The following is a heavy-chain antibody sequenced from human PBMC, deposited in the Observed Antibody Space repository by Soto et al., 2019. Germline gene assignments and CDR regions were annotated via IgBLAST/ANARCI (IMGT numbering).Heavy chain of an antibody. CDR2: MNPNSGNT. CDR1: GYTFTSYD. CDR3: ARVYNGIYYYYGMDV. Sequence: ASVKVSCKASGYTFTSYDLNGVRQATGQGLEWMGWMNPNSGNTGYAQKFQGRVTMTRNTSISTAYMELSSLRSEDTAVYYCARVYNGIYYYYGMDVWGQGTTVTVSS. D-gene: IGHD2-8*01. J-gene: IGHJ6*02. V-gene: IGHV1-8*01.